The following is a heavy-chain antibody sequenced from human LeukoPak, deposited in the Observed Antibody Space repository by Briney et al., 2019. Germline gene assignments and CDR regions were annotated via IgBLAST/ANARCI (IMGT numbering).Heavy chain of an antibody. D-gene: IGHD3-22*01. CDR2: IYYSGST. Sequence: SVTLSLTCTVSGGSISSYYWSWIRQPPGKGLEWIGYIYYSGSTNYNPSLKSRVTISVDTSKNQFSLKLSSVTAADTAVYYCARGGRSGYYFDYWGQGTLVTVSS. CDR1: GGSISSYY. J-gene: IGHJ4*02. V-gene: IGHV4-59*01. CDR3: ARGGRSGYYFDY.